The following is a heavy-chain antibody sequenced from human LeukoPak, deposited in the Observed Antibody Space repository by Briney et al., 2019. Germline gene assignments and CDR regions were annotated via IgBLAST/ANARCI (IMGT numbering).Heavy chain of an antibody. CDR3: ARDQEGFEGDTRPPDY. V-gene: IGHV1-46*01. CDR1: GYTFTSYY. D-gene: IGHD3-10*01. CDR2: INPSGGST. J-gene: IGHJ4*02. Sequence: ASEKVSCKASGYTFTSYYMHWVRQAPGQGLEWMGIINPSGGSTSYAQKFQGRVTMTRDTSTSTVYMELSSLRSEDTAVYYCARDQEGFEGDTRPPDYWGQGTLVTVSS.